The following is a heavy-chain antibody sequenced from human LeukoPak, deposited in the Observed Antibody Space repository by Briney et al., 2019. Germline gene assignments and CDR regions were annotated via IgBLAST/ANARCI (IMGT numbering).Heavy chain of an antibody. D-gene: IGHD7-27*01. CDR2: INGDGTST. V-gene: IGHV3-74*03. CDR3: IRTALTGDI. J-gene: IGHJ4*02. Sequence: PGGSLRLSCAASGFTFTSYWMHWVRQAPGKGLVWVSRINGDGTSTEYADSVKGRFTISRDNAKNTLFLQMNSLRADDTVVYYCIRTALTGDIWGQGALVTVSS. CDR1: GFTFTSYW.